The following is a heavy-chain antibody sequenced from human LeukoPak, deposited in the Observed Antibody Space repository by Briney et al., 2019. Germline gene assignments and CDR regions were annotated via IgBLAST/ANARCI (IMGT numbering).Heavy chain of an antibody. CDR1: GYTFTGYY. V-gene: IGHV1-2*02. Sequence: ASVKVSCKASGYTFTGYYMHWARQAPGQGLEWMGWINPNSGGTNYAQKFQGRVTMTRDTSISTAYMELSRLRSDDTAVYYCARNYYGSGSYLYWGQGTLVTVSS. J-gene: IGHJ4*02. CDR2: INPNSGGT. CDR3: ARNYYGSGSYLY. D-gene: IGHD3-10*01.